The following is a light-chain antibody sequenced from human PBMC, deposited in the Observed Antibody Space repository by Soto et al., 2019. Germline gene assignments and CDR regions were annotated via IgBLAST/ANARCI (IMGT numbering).Light chain of an antibody. V-gene: IGKV3-20*01. CDR1: PSVSSSY. CDR2: GAS. J-gene: IGKJ5*01. Sequence: EIVLTQSPGTLSLSPGERATLSCRASPSVSSSYRVCYQQRPGQAPSLLIFGASSRANGIPVRFSGTGSGTDFSLTVSSLEPEDFAVYYCQHYGTSAITFGQGTRLEIK. CDR3: QHYGTSAIT.